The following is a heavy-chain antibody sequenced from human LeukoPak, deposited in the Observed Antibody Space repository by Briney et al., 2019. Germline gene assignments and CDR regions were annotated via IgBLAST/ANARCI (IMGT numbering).Heavy chain of an antibody. CDR3: AKEVKLLPFDC. D-gene: IGHD4-23*01. CDR2: NQNYEMDQ. V-gene: IGHV3-30*02. J-gene: IGHJ4*02. CDR1: RFTFNAYG. Sequence: GGSLSLYSAGYRFTFNAYGMHWVRQAQGMGLEGEALNQNYEMDQFYATAVTGRFHNSRDNSKNTLYLQMNSLRAEDTAVYYCAKEVKLLPFDCWGQGTLVTVSS.